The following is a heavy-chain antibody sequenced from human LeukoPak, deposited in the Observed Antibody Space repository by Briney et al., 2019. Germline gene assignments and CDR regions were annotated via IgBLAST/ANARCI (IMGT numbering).Heavy chain of an antibody. CDR2: IYYSGNT. CDR1: GGSISSYY. J-gene: IGHJ4*02. CDR3: ARVGDYFFDY. Sequence: SDTLSLTCTVSGGSISSYYWSWIRQPPGKGLEWIGYIYYSGNTRYSPSLKSRVTISVDTSKNQFSLKLSSVSAADTAVYYCARVGDYFFDYWGQGTLVTVSS. V-gene: IGHV4-59*07.